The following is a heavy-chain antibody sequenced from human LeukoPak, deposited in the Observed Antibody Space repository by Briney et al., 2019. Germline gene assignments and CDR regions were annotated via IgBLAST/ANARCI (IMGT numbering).Heavy chain of an antibody. CDR3: AREGTGAPGVSNYYYYYYMDV. CDR1: GFTFSDYY. CDR2: ISSSGSTI. D-gene: IGHD1-1*01. J-gene: IGHJ6*03. Sequence: PGGSLRLSCAASGFTFSDYYMSWIRQAPGKGLEWVSYISSSGSTIYYADSVKGRFTISRDNAKNSLYLQMNSLRAEDTAVYYCAREGTGAPGVSNYYYYYYMDVWGKGTTVTVSS. V-gene: IGHV3-11*04.